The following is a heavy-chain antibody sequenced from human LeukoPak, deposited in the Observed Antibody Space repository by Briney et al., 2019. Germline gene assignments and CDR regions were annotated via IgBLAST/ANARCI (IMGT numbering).Heavy chain of an antibody. V-gene: IGHV1-18*01. D-gene: IGHD4-11*01. J-gene: IGHJ4*02. CDR1: GYTFTSYG. CDR3: ARARLPNAYFDY. CDR2: ISSYDGST. Sequence: ASVKVSCKASGYTFTSYGISWMRQAPGLGLEWMGWISSYDGSTNYAEKFQDRLTVTTDTSTSTVYMELTSLRSDDTAVYYCARARLPNAYFDYWGQGTLVTVSS.